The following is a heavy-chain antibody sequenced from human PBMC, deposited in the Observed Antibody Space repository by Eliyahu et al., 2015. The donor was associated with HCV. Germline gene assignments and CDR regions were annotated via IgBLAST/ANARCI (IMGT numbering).Heavy chain of an antibody. D-gene: IGHD4-23*01. J-gene: IGHJ6*02. CDR2: IXSSGSTI. V-gene: IGHV3-11*01. Sequence: QVQLVESGGGLVKPGGSLXLSWXAXGFTFXDYYMXWIRQAPGKGLEWVSYIXSSGSTIYYADSVKGRFTISRDNAKKSLYLQMNSLRAEDTAVYYCAREGEVVNPNYYYYYAMDVWGQGTTVTVSS. CDR1: GFTFXDYY. CDR3: AREGEVVNPNYYYYYAMDV.